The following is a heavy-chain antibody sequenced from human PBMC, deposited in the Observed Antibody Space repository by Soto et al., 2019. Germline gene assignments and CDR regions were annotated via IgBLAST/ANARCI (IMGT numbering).Heavy chain of an antibody. CDR2: IYTSGST. CDR3: ARDGNWFDP. J-gene: IGHJ5*02. CDR1: GVSITTYS. V-gene: IGHV4-4*07. Sequence: PSETLSLTCSVSGVSITTYSWNWVRQPAGKGLEWIGRIYTSGSTNYNPSLKSRVTMSVDTSKNQFSLKLSSVTAADTAVYYCARDGNWFDPWGRGTLVTVSS.